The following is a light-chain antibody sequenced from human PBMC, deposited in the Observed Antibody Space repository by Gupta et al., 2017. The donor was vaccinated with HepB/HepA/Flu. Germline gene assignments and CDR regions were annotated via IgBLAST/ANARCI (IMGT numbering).Light chain of an antibody. J-gene: IGKJ1*01. CDR1: ESISTW. V-gene: IGKV1-5*03. CDR3: QHDHRSSLT. CDR2: RAS. Sequence: DIQRTQSPSTLSASVGDRVTLTCRASESISTWLAWYQQKPGKAPKLLTYRASTLESGVPSRFSGSGSGTEFTLTISSLQPDDFATYYCQHDHRSSLTFGQGTKVEI.